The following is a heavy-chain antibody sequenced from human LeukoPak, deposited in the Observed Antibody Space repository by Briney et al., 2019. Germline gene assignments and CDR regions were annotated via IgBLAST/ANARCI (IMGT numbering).Heavy chain of an antibody. Sequence: SETLSLTCTVSGYSISSGYYWGWIRQPPGKGLEWIGSIYHSGSTYYNPSLKSRVTISVDTSKNQFSLKLSPVTAVDTAVYYCARKDSSGGYFDYWGQGTLVTVSS. CDR3: ARKDSSGGYFDY. V-gene: IGHV4-38-2*02. CDR1: GYSISSGYY. J-gene: IGHJ4*02. CDR2: IYHSGST. D-gene: IGHD3-22*01.